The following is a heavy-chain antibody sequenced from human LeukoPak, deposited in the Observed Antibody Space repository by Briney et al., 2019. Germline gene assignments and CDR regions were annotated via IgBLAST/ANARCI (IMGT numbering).Heavy chain of an antibody. CDR2: IYPGDSDT. CDR3: ARHSEVGATQKPFDY. D-gene: IGHD1-26*01. J-gene: IGHJ4*02. Sequence: GESLKISCKGSGCSFTSYWIGWVRQMPGKGLEWMGIIYPGDSDTRYSPSFQGQVTISADKSISTAYLQWSSLKASDTAMYYCARHSEVGATQKPFDYWSQGTLVTVSS. CDR1: GCSFTSYW. V-gene: IGHV5-51*01.